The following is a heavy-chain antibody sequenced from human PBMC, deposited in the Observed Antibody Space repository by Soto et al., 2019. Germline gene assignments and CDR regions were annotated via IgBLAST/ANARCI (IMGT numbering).Heavy chain of an antibody. Sequence: VASVKVSCKASGYTFTGHYIHWVRQAPEQGPEWVGEIGPERGDTRFAQKFQGRVTMTRDTSINTVYMEIKNLSPDDTAVYYCGKGRSGKIAVFYWGQGTPVTVSS. CDR1: GYTFTGHY. V-gene: IGHV1-2*02. CDR2: IGPERGDT. J-gene: IGHJ4*02. D-gene: IGHD1-1*01. CDR3: GKGRSGKIAVFY.